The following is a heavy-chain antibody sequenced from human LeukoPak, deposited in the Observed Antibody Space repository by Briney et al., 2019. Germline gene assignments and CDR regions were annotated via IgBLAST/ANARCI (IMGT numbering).Heavy chain of an antibody. J-gene: IGHJ3*02. CDR1: GFTFSGSA. V-gene: IGHV3-73*01. Sequence: GGSLRLSCAASGFTFSGSAMHWVRQASGKGLEWVGRIRSKANSYATAYAASVKGRFTISRDDSKNTAYLQTNSLKTEDTAVYYCTREPLLYYDSSGYLHDAFDIWGQGTMVTVSS. CDR2: IRSKANSYAT. CDR3: TREPLLYYDSSGYLHDAFDI. D-gene: IGHD3-22*01.